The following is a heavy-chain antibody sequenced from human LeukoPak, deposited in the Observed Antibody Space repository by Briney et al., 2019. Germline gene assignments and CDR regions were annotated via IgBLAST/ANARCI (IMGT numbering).Heavy chain of an antibody. CDR2: IGSSGSAT. V-gene: IGHV3-48*03. CDR3: ARAGYDRNVFDY. J-gene: IGHJ4*02. D-gene: IGHD1-14*01. Sequence: GGSLRLSCAASGFTFSSYEMNWVRQAPGKGLEWVSYIGSSGSATYYADSVKGRFTISRDNAKNSLYLQMNSLSAEDTALYYCARAGYDRNVFDYWGQGTLVTVSS. CDR1: GFTFSSYE.